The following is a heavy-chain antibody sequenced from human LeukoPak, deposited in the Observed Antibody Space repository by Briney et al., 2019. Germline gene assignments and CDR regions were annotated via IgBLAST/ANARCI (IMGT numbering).Heavy chain of an antibody. D-gene: IGHD2-15*01. CDR2: ISGSGTVT. Sequence: GGSLRLSCAASGFTFSNHAMNWVRQAPGKGLEWVSIISGSGTVTYYAESVKGRFTISRDNSKNTLYLQMNSLRAEDTAVYYCAKTSVGGGRIIGSGYFDNWGQGTLVTVSS. CDR1: GFTFSNHA. J-gene: IGHJ4*02. V-gene: IGHV3-23*01. CDR3: AKTSVGGGRIIGSGYFDN.